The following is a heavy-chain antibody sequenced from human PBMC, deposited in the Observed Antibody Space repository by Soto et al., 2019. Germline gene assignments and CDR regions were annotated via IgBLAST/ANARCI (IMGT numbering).Heavy chain of an antibody. Sequence: GASVKVSCKASGGPSSNFAITWAGQARGQGLGWMGGIILTLTTGIIPIFGTPTYAQNVQGRVTITADESTSTAYMELSSLRSDDTAVYYCARDALVGYSTGWNSYRNSVGGLDVWGQGTTVTVSS. J-gene: IGHJ6*02. V-gene: IGHV1-69*13. CDR2: IILTLTTGIIPIFGTP. D-gene: IGHD6-19*01. CDR1: GGPSSNFA. CDR3: ARDALVGYSTGWNSYRNSVGGLDV.